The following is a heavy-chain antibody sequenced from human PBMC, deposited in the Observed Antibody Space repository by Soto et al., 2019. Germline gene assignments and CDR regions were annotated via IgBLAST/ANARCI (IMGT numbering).Heavy chain of an antibody. D-gene: IGHD3-10*01. Sequence: LGGSLRLSCTASGFTFSSYGMHWVRQAPGKGLEWVAVISYDGSNKYYADSVKGRFTISRDNSKNTLYLQMNSLRAEDTAVYYCAKGSSGTYYNVEYYYGMDVWGQGTTVTVSS. J-gene: IGHJ6*02. V-gene: IGHV3-30*18. CDR3: AKGSSGTYYNVEYYYGMDV. CDR1: GFTFSSYG. CDR2: ISYDGSNK.